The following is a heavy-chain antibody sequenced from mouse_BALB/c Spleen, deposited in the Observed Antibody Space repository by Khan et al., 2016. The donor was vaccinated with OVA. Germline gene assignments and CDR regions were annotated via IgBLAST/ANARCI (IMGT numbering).Heavy chain of an antibody. D-gene: IGHD1-2*01. CDR2: IHPSDSET. V-gene: IGHV1-61*01. CDR1: GYSLTSYW. J-gene: IGHJ1*01. Sequence: QVQLQQSGAELVRPGASVTLSCKASGYSLTSYWMNWVKQRPGQGLEWIGMIHPSDSETTLNQKFKDKATLTVDKSSSTAYMQLSSPTSEDSAVYYCARGNTASYWYFGVWGAGTTVTVSS. CDR3: ARGNTASYWYFGV.